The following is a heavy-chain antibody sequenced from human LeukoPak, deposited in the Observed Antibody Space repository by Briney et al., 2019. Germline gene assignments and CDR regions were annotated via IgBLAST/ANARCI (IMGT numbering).Heavy chain of an antibody. CDR2: INTNTGNP. J-gene: IGHJ5*02. CDR1: GYTFSSFD. V-gene: IGHV7-4-1*02. Sequence: ASVKISCKASGYTFSSFDMNWVRQAPGQGLEWMGWINTNTGNPTYAQGFTGRFVFSLDTSVSTAYLQISSLKAEDTAVYYSARGTTYLAPWGEGTLVTVSS. D-gene: IGHD4-11*01. CDR3: ARGTTYLAP.